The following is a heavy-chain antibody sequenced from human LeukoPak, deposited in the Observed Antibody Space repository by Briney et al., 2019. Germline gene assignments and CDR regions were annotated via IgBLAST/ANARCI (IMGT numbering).Heavy chain of an antibody. Sequence: SVKVSCKASGGTFSSYAISWVRQAPGQGLEWMGRIIPILGIANYAQKFQGRVTITADKSTSTAYMELSSLRFEDTAVYYCARGPYCSSTSCLNYYYYGMDVWGQGTTVTVSS. J-gene: IGHJ6*02. CDR2: IIPILGIA. CDR3: ARGPYCSSTSCLNYYYYGMDV. CDR1: GGTFSSYA. D-gene: IGHD2-2*01. V-gene: IGHV1-69*04.